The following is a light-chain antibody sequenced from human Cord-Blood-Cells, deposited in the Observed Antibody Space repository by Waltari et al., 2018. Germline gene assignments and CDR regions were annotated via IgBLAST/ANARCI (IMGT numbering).Light chain of an antibody. CDR1: QSLLHSNGYNY. CDR2: LGS. J-gene: IGKJ1*01. V-gene: IGKV2-28*01. CDR3: MQALQTPPT. Sequence: DIVMTQSPLSLLVTPGEPPSLSCRTSQSLLHSNGYNYLDWYLQKPGQSPQLLIYLGSNRASGVPDRFSGSGSGTDFTLKISRVEAEDVGVYYCMQALQTPPTFGQGTKVEIK.